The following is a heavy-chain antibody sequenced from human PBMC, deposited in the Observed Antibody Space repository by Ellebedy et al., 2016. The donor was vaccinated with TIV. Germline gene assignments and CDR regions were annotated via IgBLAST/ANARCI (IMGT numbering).Heavy chain of an antibody. Sequence: GESLKISCAASGFTFSTYGMGWVRQAAGKGLEWMANTKQEGSEKYYVDSVMGRFTISRDNAKNSLYLQMNSLRAEDTAVYYCARGGNWDIDYWGQGILVTVSS. D-gene: IGHD7-27*01. CDR3: ARGGNWDIDY. CDR2: TKQEGSEK. J-gene: IGHJ4*02. CDR1: GFTFSTYG. V-gene: IGHV3-7*01.